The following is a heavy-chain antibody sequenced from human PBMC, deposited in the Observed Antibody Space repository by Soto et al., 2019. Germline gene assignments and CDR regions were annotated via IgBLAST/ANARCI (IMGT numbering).Heavy chain of an antibody. D-gene: IGHD4-17*01. V-gene: IGHV1-2*02. CDR2: INPNSGGT. CDR1: GYTFTGYY. Sequence: QVQLVQSGAEVKKPGASVKVSCKASGYTFTGYYMHWVRQAPGQGLEWMGWINPNSGGTNYAQKFQGRVTMTRDTAISTAYMERSRLRSDDTAVYYCATPPPRYSPSTVTTDYWGQGTLVTVSS. J-gene: IGHJ4*02. CDR3: ATPPPRYSPSTVTTDY.